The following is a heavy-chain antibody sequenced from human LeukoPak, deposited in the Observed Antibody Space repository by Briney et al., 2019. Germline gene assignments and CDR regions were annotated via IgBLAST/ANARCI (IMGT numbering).Heavy chain of an antibody. Sequence: GGSLRLSCAASGFTFSSYAMTWVRQTPGKGLERVSAISGGGGSTYYADSVKGRFTISRDNSKNTLYLQMNSLRAGDTAVYYCARPPAGYCTSTSCPMGYWGQGTLVTVSS. V-gene: IGHV3-23*01. J-gene: IGHJ4*02. CDR3: ARPPAGYCTSTSCPMGY. D-gene: IGHD2-2*01. CDR2: ISGGGGST. CDR1: GFTFSSYA.